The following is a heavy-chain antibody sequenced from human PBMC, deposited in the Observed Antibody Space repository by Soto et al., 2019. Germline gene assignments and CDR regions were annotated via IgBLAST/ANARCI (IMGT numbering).Heavy chain of an antibody. CDR2: ISGGGGST. CDR1: GFTFSSYA. CDR3: AKLQAYSYGTGAYFDY. D-gene: IGHD5-18*01. V-gene: IGHV3-23*01. J-gene: IGHJ4*02. Sequence: SLRLSCAASGFTFSSYAMSWVRQAPGKGLEWVSAISGGGGSTDYVDSVKGRFTISRDISKNTLYLQMNSLRAEDTAVYYCAKLQAYSYGTGAYFDYWGQGTLVT.